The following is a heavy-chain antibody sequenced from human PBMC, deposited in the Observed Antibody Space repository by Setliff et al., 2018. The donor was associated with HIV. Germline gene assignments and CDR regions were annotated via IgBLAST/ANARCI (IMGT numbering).Heavy chain of an antibody. Sequence: SETLSLTCAVSGGSISSGGYSWTWIRQPPGKGLEWIGSFHYSGSTSYNPSLRSRVTISVDTSKNQFSLKLSSVTAADTAVYYCARGQGSEDWGQGTLVTVSS. CDR1: GGSISSGGYS. D-gene: IGHD3-10*01. CDR2: FHYSGST. J-gene: IGHJ4*02. CDR3: ARGQGSED. V-gene: IGHV4-30-2*03.